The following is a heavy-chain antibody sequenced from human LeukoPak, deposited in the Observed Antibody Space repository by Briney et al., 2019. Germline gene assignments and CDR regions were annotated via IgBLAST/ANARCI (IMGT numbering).Heavy chain of an antibody. D-gene: IGHD1-7*01. CDR3: SRLELRRNYYYSYYMDV. J-gene: IGHJ6*03. CDR2: VNPNSGAT. CDR1: GYTFTYYY. Sequence: GASVKVSCKASGYTFTYYYIHWVRQAPGQGLQWMGWVNPNSGATRYLQTFEGRVKMTTDTSIGTAYMELSSLRPDDTAVYYCSRLELRRNYYYSYYMDVWGEGTTVAVFS. V-gene: IGHV1-2*02.